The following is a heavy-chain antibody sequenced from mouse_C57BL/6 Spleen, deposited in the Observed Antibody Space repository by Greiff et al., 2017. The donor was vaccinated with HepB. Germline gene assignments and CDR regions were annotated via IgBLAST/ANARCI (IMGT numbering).Heavy chain of an antibody. Sequence: EVQGVESGGGLVKPGGSLKLSCAASGFTFSDYGMHWVRQAPEKGLEWVAYISSGSSTIYYADTVKGRFTISRDIAKNTLFLQMTSLRSEDTAMYYCARAGSTLFAYWGQGTLVTVSA. V-gene: IGHV5-17*01. CDR3: ARAGSTLFAY. J-gene: IGHJ3*01. CDR1: GFTFSDYG. CDR2: ISSGSSTI. D-gene: IGHD4-1*01.